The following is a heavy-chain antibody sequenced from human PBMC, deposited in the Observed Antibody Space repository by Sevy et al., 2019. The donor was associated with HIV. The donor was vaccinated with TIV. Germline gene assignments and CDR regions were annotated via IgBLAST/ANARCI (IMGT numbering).Heavy chain of an antibody. CDR3: ARQRDYYDSSGYTISEIDY. Sequence: GESLKISCKGSGYNFPSYWIGWVRQMPGKGLEWMGIIYPGDSDTRYSPSFQGQVTISADKSISTAYLQWRSLKASDTAMYYCARQRDYYDSSGYTISEIDYWGQGTLVTVSS. CDR2: IYPGDSDT. J-gene: IGHJ4*02. V-gene: IGHV5-51*01. CDR1: GYNFPSYW. D-gene: IGHD3-22*01.